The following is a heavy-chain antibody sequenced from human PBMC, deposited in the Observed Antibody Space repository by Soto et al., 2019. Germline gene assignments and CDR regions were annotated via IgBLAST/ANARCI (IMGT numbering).Heavy chain of an antibody. CDR1: GFTFSSYG. D-gene: IGHD6-19*01. CDR3: ARDCAGYSSGLYQRGGFDY. V-gene: IGHV3-33*01. CDR2: IWYDASNK. Sequence: QVQLVESGGGVVQPGRSLRLSCAASGFTFSSYGMHWVRQAPGKWLEWVAVIWYDASNKYYADSVKGRFTISRDNSKTTLYLQMNSLRAEDTAVYYCARDCAGYSSGLYQRGGFDYWGQGPLVTVSS. J-gene: IGHJ4*02.